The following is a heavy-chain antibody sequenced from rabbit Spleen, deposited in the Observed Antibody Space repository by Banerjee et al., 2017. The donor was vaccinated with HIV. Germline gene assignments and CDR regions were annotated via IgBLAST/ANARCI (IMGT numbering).Heavy chain of an antibody. J-gene: IGHJ6*01. CDR2: IYPGSSGTT. D-gene: IGHD1-1*01. V-gene: IGHV1S40*01. CDR3: ARDTATSFSSYGMDL. Sequence: QSLEESGGDLVKPGASLTLTCTASGFSFSSRYYMCWVRQAPGKGLEWIGCIYPGSSGTTYYASWAKGRFTISKTSSTTVTLQMTSLTAADTATYFCARDTATSFSSYGMDLWGPGTLVTVS. CDR1: GFSFSSRYY.